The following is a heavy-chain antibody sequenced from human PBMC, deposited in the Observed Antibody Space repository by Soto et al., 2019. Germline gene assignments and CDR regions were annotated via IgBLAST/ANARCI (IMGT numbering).Heavy chain of an antibody. CDR2: IKQDGSEK. Sequence: GGSLRLSCAASGFTFSSYWMSWVRQAPGKGLEWVANIKQDGSEKYYVDSVKGRFTISRDNAKNSLYLQMNSLRAEDTAVYYCARDTAVIWFGDNIGFDYWGQGTLVTVSS. CDR3: ARDTAVIWFGDNIGFDY. J-gene: IGHJ4*02. CDR1: GFTFSSYW. D-gene: IGHD3-10*01. V-gene: IGHV3-7*01.